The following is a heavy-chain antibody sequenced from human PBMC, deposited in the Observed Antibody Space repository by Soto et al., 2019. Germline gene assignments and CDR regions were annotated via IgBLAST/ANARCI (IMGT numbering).Heavy chain of an antibody. Sequence: QVQLVQSGAEVKKPGASVKVSCEASGYTFSSYGISWVRQAPGQGFEWMGWISGYSSITRYAQKFQGRVTMTTDTSTSTAYMELRSLRSDDTAVYYCARAFGSTDYWGQGTLVTVSS. CDR2: ISGYSSIT. D-gene: IGHD6-13*01. V-gene: IGHV1-18*01. CDR1: GYTFSSYG. CDR3: ARAFGSTDY. J-gene: IGHJ4*02.